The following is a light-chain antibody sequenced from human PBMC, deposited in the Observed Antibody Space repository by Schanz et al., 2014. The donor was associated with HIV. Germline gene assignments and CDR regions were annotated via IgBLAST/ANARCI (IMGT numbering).Light chain of an antibody. CDR3: AAWDDSLSGPL. V-gene: IGLV1-40*01. CDR1: SSNIGTGYH. J-gene: IGLJ2*01. CDR2: DYS. Sequence: QSILAQPLSVSGAPGQRVTISCTGSSSNIGTGYHVHWYQVLPGTAPKLLIFDYSNRPSGVPDRFSGSKSGTSASLAISGLRSADEADYFCAAWDDSLSGPLFGGGTKLTVL.